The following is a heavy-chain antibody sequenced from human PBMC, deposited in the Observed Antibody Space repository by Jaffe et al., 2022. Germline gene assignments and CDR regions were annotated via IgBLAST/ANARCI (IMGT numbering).Heavy chain of an antibody. CDR2: IIPILGIA. J-gene: IGHJ4*02. CDR1: GGTFSSYT. D-gene: IGHD1-1*01. CDR3: ARASRGARYTFPYYFDY. Sequence: QVQLVQSGAEVKKPGSSVKVSCKASGGTFSSYTISWVRQAPGQGLEWMGRIIPILGIANYAQKFQGRVTITADKSTSTAYMELSSLRSEDTAVYYCARASRGARYTFPYYFDYWGQGTLVTVSS. V-gene: IGHV1-69*02.